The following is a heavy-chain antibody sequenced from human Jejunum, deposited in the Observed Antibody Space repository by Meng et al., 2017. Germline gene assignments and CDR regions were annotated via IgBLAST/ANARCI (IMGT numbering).Heavy chain of an antibody. J-gene: IGHJ2*01. CDR1: GGSIESNNW. V-gene: IGHV4-4*02. CDR3: SRADYVRYFDL. Sequence: QVTRQESGPGLVKPSETLSPTCTVSGGSIESNNWWTWIRQPPGQGLEWIGEVYHSGSTHYNPSLQSRVTISIDNSKNRFSLSLNSVTAADTAIYYCSRADYVRYFDLWGRGTLVTVSS. D-gene: IGHD3-10*02. CDR2: VYHSGST.